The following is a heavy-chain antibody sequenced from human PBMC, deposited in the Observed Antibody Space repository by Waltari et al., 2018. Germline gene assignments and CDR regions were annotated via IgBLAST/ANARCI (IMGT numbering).Heavy chain of an antibody. CDR3: ARCVTFYDAFDI. CDR2: INPNSGGT. V-gene: IGHV1-2*06. J-gene: IGHJ3*02. CDR1: GYIFTSYA. D-gene: IGHD2-21*02. Sequence: QVQLVQSGAEVKKPGASVKVSCKSSGYIFTSYAMHWLLQAPGQRLEWMGRINPNSGGTNYAQKFQGRVTMTRDTSISTAYMELSRLRSDDTAVYYCARCVTFYDAFDIWGQGTMVTVSS.